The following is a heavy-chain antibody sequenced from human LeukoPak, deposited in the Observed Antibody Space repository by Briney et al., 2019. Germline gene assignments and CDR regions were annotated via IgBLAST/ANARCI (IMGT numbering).Heavy chain of an antibody. CDR3: AGPLGYCSGGSCQWAFDI. V-gene: IGHV4-61*02. D-gene: IGHD2-15*01. Sequence: PSETLSLTCTVSGGSISSGDYYWSWIRQPAGKGLEWIGRIYTSGSTNYNPSLKSRVTMSVDTSKNQLSPKLSSVTAADTAVYYCAGPLGYCSGGSCQWAFDIWGQGTMVAVSS. J-gene: IGHJ3*02. CDR1: GGSISSGDYY. CDR2: IYTSGST.